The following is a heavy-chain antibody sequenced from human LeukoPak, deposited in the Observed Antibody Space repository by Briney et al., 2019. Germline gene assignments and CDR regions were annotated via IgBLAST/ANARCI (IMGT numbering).Heavy chain of an antibody. CDR1: GFTFSSYS. J-gene: IGHJ4*02. CDR3: ARDAPGIAAPMVY. Sequence: PGGSLRLSCAVSGFTFSSYSMKWVRQAPGKGLEWVSSISSSSSYIYYADSVKGRFTISRDNAKNSLYLQMNSLRAEDTAVYYCARDAPGIAAPMVYWGQGTLVTVSS. V-gene: IGHV3-21*01. CDR2: ISSSSSYI. D-gene: IGHD6-13*01.